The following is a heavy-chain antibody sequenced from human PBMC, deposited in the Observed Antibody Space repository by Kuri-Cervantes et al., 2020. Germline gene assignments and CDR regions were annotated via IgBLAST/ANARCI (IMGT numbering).Heavy chain of an antibody. D-gene: IGHD4-17*01. CDR1: GFTFSDYY. CDR2: ISYNGST. V-gene: IGHV4-59*12. Sequence: GSLRPSCAASGFTFSDYYMSWIRQPPGKGLEWVGNISYNGSTNYNPSLKSRVTISVDTSKNHFSLKLSSVTAADTAVYYCARGRIRGGYYGDVVISRDFDIWGQGTMVTVSS. CDR3: ARGRIRGGYYGDVVISRDFDI. J-gene: IGHJ3*02.